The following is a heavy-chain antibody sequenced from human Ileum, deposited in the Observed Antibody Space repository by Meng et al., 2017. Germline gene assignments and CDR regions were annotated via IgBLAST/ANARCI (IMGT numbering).Heavy chain of an antibody. V-gene: IGHV4-61*01. Sequence: QGQLHEAGPRLVRPSETLSLACTVSGGSVSSGSYYWSWIRQPPGKGLEWIGHIYYSGSTNYNPSLKSRVTISVDMSKNQFSLKLNSVTAADTAIYFCARSSTSPASYFFDYWGQGTLVTVSS. D-gene: IGHD6-6*01. CDR3: ARSSTSPASYFFDY. CDR2: IYYSGST. J-gene: IGHJ4*02. CDR1: GGSVSSGSYY.